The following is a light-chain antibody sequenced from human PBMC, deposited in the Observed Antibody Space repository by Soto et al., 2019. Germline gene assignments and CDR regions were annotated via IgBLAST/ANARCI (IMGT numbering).Light chain of an antibody. CDR1: QSVTSNY. Sequence: EVVMTQSPATLSVSPGERATLSCRASQSVTSNYSAWYQQKAGPAPRLLIYGVSSRATGVPDRFSGSGSGTDFPLTISRQEPEDFAEYYCQQYTDWPLTFGQGTKVDIK. CDR2: GVS. J-gene: IGKJ1*01. V-gene: IGKV3-20*01. CDR3: QQYTDWPLT.